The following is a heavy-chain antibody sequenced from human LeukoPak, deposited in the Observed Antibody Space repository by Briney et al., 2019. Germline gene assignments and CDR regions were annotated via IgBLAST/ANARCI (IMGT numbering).Heavy chain of an antibody. CDR1: GGSISSSNW. J-gene: IGHJ5*02. D-gene: IGHD4-17*01. Sequence: SETLSLTCAVSGGSISSSNWWSWVRQPPGQGLEWIGEIYHSGSTNYNPSLKSRVTISVDKSKNQFSLKLSSVTAADTAVYYCARDQDYGDYNWFDPWGQGTLVTVSS. V-gene: IGHV4-4*02. CDR2: IYHSGST. CDR3: ARDQDYGDYNWFDP.